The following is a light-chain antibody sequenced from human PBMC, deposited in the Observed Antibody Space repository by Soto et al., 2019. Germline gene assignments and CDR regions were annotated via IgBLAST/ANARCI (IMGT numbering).Light chain of an antibody. Sequence: QSVVTQAASVSGSPGQSNPISCTGTSSDVGGYNYVSWYQQHPGKAPKLMIYDVSNRPSGVSNRFSGSKSDNTASLTISGLQAEDEADYYCSSYLSSSSYVFGTGTKVTVL. CDR2: DVS. CDR3: SSYLSSSSYV. CDR1: SSDVGGYNY. J-gene: IGLJ1*01. V-gene: IGLV2-14*01.